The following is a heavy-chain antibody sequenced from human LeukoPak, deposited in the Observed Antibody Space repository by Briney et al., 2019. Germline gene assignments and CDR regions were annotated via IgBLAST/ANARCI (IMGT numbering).Heavy chain of an antibody. CDR1: GGSFSGYY. V-gene: IGHV4-34*01. CDR3: ARVYYYYYYMDV. CDR2: INHCGST. Sequence: PSETLSLTCAVYGGSFSGYYWSWIRQPPGKGLEWIGEINHCGSTNYNPSLKSRVTISVDTSKNQFSLNLSSVTAADTAVYYCARVYYYYYYMDVWGKGTTVTVSS. J-gene: IGHJ6*03.